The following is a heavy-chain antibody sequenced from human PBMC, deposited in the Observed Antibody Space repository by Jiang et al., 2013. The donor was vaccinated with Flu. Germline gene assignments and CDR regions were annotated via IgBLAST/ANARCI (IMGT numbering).Heavy chain of an antibody. CDR1: GYTFTSYA. D-gene: IGHD1-26*01. CDR3: ARGGAGSPTHPYWYFDL. V-gene: IGHV1-3*01. J-gene: IGHJ2*01. Sequence: SGAEVKKPGASVKVSCKASGYTFTSYAMHWVRQAPGQRLEWMGWINAGNGNTKYSQKFQGRVTITRDTSASTAYMELSSLRSEDTAVYYCARGGAGSPTHPYWYFDLWGLAPWSLSPQ. CDR2: INAGNGNT.